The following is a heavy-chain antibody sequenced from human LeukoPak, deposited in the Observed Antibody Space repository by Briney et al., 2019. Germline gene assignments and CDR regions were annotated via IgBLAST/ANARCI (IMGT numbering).Heavy chain of an antibody. CDR3: ATYTHWVAGDV. CDR2: MNQDGSAK. D-gene: IGHD3-16*01. J-gene: IGHJ6*02. Sequence: PGGSLRLSCAASGFTFSDSWMSWVRQAPGKGLEWVANMNQDGSAKGYVESVKGRFTISRDNARNSPYLQMSSLRPEDTAGYYCATYTHWVAGDVWGQGTTVTVSS. V-gene: IGHV3-7*01. CDR1: GFTFSDSW.